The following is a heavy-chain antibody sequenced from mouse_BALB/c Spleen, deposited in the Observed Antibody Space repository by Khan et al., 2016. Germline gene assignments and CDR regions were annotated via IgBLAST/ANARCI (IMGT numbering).Heavy chain of an antibody. D-gene: IGHD1-1*01. J-gene: IGHJ1*01. CDR2: IWSDGST. V-gene: IGHV2-6-1*01. Sequence: QVQLKQSGPGLVAPSQSLSITCTISGFSLTSYGVHWVRQPPGKGLEWLVVIWSDGSTTYNSALKFRLSISKDNSKSQVFLNMNSLRTDDTALSYCARHYGSSDGYFDVWGAGTTVTVSA. CDR3: ARHYGSSDGYFDV. CDR1: GFSLTSYG.